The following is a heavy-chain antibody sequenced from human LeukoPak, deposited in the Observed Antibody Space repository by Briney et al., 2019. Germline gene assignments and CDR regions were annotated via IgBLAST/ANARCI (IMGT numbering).Heavy chain of an antibody. CDR2: IYHSGST. J-gene: IGHJ4*02. CDR1: GYSISSGYY. Sequence: PSETLSLTCTVSGYSISSGYYWGWIRQPPGKGLEWIGSIYHSGSTYFNPSLKSRAIFSLDTTKNQFFLRLNSVTAADTAVYYCARDLAGGDFDFWGQGILVTVSS. CDR3: ARDLAGGDFDF. D-gene: IGHD1-26*01. V-gene: IGHV4-38-2*02.